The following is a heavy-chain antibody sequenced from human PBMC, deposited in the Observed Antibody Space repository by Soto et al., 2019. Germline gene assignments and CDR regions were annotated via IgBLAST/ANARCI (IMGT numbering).Heavy chain of an antibody. V-gene: IGHV3-48*03. Sequence: EVQLVESGGGLVQPGGSLRLSCAASGFTFSSYEMNWVRQAPGKGLEWVSCISSSGSTIYYADSVKGRFTISRDNAKNSLYLQMNSLRAEDTAVYYCARDKGYSYGFDYWGQGTLVTVSS. CDR2: ISSSGSTI. CDR3: ARDKGYSYGFDY. D-gene: IGHD5-18*01. J-gene: IGHJ4*02. CDR1: GFTFSSYE.